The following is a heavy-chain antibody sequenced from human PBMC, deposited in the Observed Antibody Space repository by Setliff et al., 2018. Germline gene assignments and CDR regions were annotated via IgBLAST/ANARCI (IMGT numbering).Heavy chain of an antibody. J-gene: IGHJ4*02. D-gene: IGHD6-25*01. V-gene: IGHV4-4*08. CDR2: IYTSGGT. Sequence: SETLSLTCTVSGDSMNDNHWTWMRHPPGKGLEWIGYIYTSGGTNYNPSLKSRVTISVDMTENQFSLILRSVVAADTAVYYCARGVSGVSWTPRYWGRGTLVTVSS. CDR3: ARGVSGVSWTPRY. CDR1: GDSMNDNH.